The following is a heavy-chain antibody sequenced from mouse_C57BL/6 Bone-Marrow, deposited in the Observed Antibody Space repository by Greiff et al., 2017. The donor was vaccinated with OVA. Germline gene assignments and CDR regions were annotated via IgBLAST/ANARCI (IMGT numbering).Heavy chain of an antibody. V-gene: IGHV2-6*03. J-gene: IGHJ4*01. D-gene: IGHD1-1*01. CDR3: AINYGSSLYAMDY. Sequence: VQLQESGPGLVAPSQSLSITCTVSGFSLTSYGVHWVRQPPGKGLEWLVVIWSDGSTTYNSALKSRLSISKDNSKSQVFLKMNSLQTDDTAMYYCAINYGSSLYAMDYWGQGTSVTVSS. CDR1: GFSLTSYG. CDR2: IWSDGST.